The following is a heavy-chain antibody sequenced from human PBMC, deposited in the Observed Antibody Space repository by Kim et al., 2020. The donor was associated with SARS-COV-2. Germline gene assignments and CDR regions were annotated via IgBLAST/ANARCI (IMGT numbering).Heavy chain of an antibody. V-gene: IGHV4-31*03. CDR1: GGSISSGGYY. Sequence: SETLSHTCTVSGGSISSGGYYWSWIRQHPEKGLEWIGYIYYSGSTYYNPSLKSRVTISVDTSKNQFSLKLSSVTAADTAVYYCARDGSGSYLNWFDPWGQGTLVTVSS. D-gene: IGHD1-26*01. CDR3: ARDGSGSYLNWFDP. J-gene: IGHJ5*02. CDR2: IYYSGST.